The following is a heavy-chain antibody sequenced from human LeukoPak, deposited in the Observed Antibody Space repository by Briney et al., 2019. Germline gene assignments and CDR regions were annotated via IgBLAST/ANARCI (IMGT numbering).Heavy chain of an antibody. V-gene: IGHV1-69*04. Sequence: ASVKVSCKASGGTFSSYAISWVRQAPGQGLEWMGRIIPILGIANYAQKFQGRVTITADKSTSTAYMELSSLRSEDTAVYYCARGVGATLTYYYYGMDVWGQGTTVTVSS. CDR2: IIPILGIA. D-gene: IGHD1-26*01. CDR3: ARGVGATLTYYYYGMDV. CDR1: GGTFSSYA. J-gene: IGHJ6*02.